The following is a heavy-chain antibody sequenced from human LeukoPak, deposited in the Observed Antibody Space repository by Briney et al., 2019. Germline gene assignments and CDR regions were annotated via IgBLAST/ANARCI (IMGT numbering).Heavy chain of an antibody. J-gene: IGHJ6*03. Sequence: GGSLRLSCAASGFTFSDYTMNWVRQAPGKGLEWVSSISSSSTYIYYADSMKDRFTISRDNAKNSLYLQMNSLRAEDTAVYYCARNYDATGYYYYYYYYMDVWGKGTTVTVSS. CDR3: ARNYDATGYYYYYYYYMDV. V-gene: IGHV3-21*01. CDR2: ISSSSTYI. CDR1: GFTFSDYT. D-gene: IGHD3-22*01.